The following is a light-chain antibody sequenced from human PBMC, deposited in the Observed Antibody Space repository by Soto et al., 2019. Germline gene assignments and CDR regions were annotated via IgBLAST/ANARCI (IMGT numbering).Light chain of an antibody. J-gene: IGKJ4*01. CDR1: QSVSSNY. CDR2: AAS. CDR3: QQQGRSPPLI. V-gene: IGKV3-20*01. Sequence: EIVLTQSPGTLSLSPGERATLSCRASQSVSSNYLAWYQQKPGQAPRLLIYAASTRATGIPDRFSDSGSGTDLPLTISRLEPEDLAVYYCQQQGRSPPLIFGGGTKVEIK.